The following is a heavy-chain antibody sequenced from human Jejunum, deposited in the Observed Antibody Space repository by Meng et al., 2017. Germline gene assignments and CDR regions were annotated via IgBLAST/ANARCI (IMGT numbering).Heavy chain of an antibody. Sequence: QVHLVESGGGVVQPGTTLRLPCATSGFPFANYGIHWVRQAPGTGLEWVAVIWYDGIRKYYADSVKGRFTVSRDNSKNTVYLQMDRLRAEDTAVYYCARDNDRSSHYDIFDPWGQGTLVTVSS. V-gene: IGHV3-33*01. J-gene: IGHJ5*02. CDR3: ARDNDRSSHYDIFDP. D-gene: IGHD3-22*01. CDR1: GFPFANYG. CDR2: IWYDGIRK.